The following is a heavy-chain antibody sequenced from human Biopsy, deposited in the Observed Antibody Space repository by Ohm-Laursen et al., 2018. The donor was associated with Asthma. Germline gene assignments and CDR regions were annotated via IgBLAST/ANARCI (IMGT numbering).Heavy chain of an antibody. V-gene: IGHV3-30*18. CDR1: GFNFHNYG. CDR2: ILFDGRKI. CDR3: AKDRVAGRSYYFDY. J-gene: IGHJ4*02. D-gene: IGHD6-13*01. Sequence: SLRLSCAASGFNFHNYGMNWVSRAPGKGLEWVAQILFDGRKINYPDSVKGRFTISRDNSKNMVYLQMNSLRPEDTAVYYCAKDRVAGRSYYFDYWGQGSLVSVSS.